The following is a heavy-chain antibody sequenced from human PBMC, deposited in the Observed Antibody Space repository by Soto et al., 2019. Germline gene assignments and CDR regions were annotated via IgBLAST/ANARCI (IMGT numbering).Heavy chain of an antibody. CDR3: AGTYGYGGYFDY. V-gene: IGHV3-30*03. Sequence: GGSLRLSCAASGFTFSSYGMHWVRQAPVKGLEWVAVISYDGSNKYYADSVKGRFTISRDNSKNTLNLQMNSLRTEDSAVYYCAGTYGYGGYFDYWGQGTMVTVSS. CDR1: GFTFSSYG. J-gene: IGHJ4*02. D-gene: IGHD5-18*01. CDR2: ISYDGSNK.